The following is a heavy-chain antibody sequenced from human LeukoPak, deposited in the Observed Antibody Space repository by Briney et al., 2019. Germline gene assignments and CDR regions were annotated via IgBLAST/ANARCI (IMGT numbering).Heavy chain of an antibody. Sequence: GGSLRLSCAASGFTFSSYSMNWVRQAPGKGLEWVSSISSSSSYIYYADSVKGRFTISRDNAKNSLYLQMNSLRAEDTAVYYCARDIKDGYNLYFDYWGQGTLVTVSS. V-gene: IGHV3-21*01. J-gene: IGHJ4*02. CDR3: ARDIKDGYNLYFDY. D-gene: IGHD5-24*01. CDR1: GFTFSSYS. CDR2: ISSSSSYI.